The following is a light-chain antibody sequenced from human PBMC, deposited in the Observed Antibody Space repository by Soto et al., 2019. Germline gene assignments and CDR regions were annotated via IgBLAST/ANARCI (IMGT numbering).Light chain of an antibody. J-gene: IGLJ3*02. CDR1: SSDVGSYNL. Sequence: QSALTQPASVSGSPGQSITISCTGTSSDVGSYNLVSWYQQHPGKAPKLMIYEVSKRPSGVSNRFSGSKSGNTASLTISGLQAEDEADYCCCSYAGSSTLVFGGGSQLTVL. CDR2: EVS. CDR3: CSYAGSSTLV. V-gene: IGLV2-23*02.